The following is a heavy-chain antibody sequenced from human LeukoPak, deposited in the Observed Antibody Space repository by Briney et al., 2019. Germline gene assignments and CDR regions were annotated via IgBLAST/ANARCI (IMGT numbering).Heavy chain of an antibody. V-gene: IGHV3-9*01. CDR3: AKDIGGYSYGTPYFDY. D-gene: IGHD5-18*01. Sequence: GGSLRLSCAASGFTFDDYAMRWVRQAPGKGLEWVSGISWNSGSIGYADSVKGRFTISRDNAKNPLYLQMNSLRAEQTAVYYCAKDIGGYSYGTPYFDYWGQGTLVTVSS. CDR2: ISWNSGSI. CDR1: GFTFDDYA. J-gene: IGHJ4*02.